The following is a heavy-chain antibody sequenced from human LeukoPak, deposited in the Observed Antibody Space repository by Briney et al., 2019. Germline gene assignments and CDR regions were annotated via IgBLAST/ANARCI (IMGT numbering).Heavy chain of an antibody. D-gene: IGHD7-27*01. CDR1: GDSITNYY. CDR3: ARDLTGDPDY. Sequence: SETLSLTCTVSGDSITNYYWNWIRQSPGKGLEWIGFIYYSGSTRYNPSLKSRVTISVDTSKNQFSLKLSSVTAADTAVYYCARDLTGDPDYWGQGTLVTVSS. V-gene: IGHV4-59*12. J-gene: IGHJ4*02. CDR2: IYYSGST.